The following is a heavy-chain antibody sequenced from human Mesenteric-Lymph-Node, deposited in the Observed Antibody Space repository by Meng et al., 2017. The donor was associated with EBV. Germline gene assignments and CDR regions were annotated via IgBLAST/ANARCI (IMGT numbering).Heavy chain of an antibody. CDR1: GWSFSGYS. V-gene: IGHV4-34*01. D-gene: IGHD2-2*01. CDR3: ARQGYCRTTTCSTWFDP. CDR2: IHHSETA. J-gene: IGHJ5*02. Sequence: VHQRKWGPGFLKPSGTLPLPGVIYGWSFSGYSWNWIRQAPGKGLEWIGKIHHSETADYNPSLEDRVIISADTSKNQFSLKLTSVTAADTAVYYCARQGYCRTTTCSTWFDPWGQGTLVTVSS.